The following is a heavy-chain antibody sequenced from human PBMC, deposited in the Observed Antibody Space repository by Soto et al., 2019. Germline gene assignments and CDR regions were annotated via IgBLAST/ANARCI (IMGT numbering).Heavy chain of an antibody. CDR3: VRHRLLTPPVY. J-gene: IGHJ4*02. Sequence: PSETLSLTCTVSGGSISSNNYYWGWIRQPPRKGLEWIGSIYYSGSTYYNPSLKSRVTISVDTSKNQVSLKLSSVTAADTAVYYCVRHRLLTPPVYWGQGTPVTVSS. V-gene: IGHV4-39*01. CDR1: GGSISSNNYY. D-gene: IGHD1-26*01. CDR2: IYYSGST.